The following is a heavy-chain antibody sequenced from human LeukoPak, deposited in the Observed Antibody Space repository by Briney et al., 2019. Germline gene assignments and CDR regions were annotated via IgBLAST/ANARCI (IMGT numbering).Heavy chain of an antibody. D-gene: IGHD1-26*01. CDR2: INTEGSST. V-gene: IGHV3-74*01. CDR3: ARDREGATDY. J-gene: IGHJ4*02. CDR1: GFTVSSYW. Sequence: GGSLRLSCAASGFTVSSYWMHSVRQAPGKGLVWVSRINTEGSSTSYADSGKDRFNISRDNAKNTLYLQMNSLRAEDTAVYYCARDREGATDYWGQGTLVTVSS.